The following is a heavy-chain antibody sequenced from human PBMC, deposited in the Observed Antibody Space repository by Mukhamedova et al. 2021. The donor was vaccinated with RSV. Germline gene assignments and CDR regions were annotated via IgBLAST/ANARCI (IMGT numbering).Heavy chain of an antibody. D-gene: IGHD1-26*01. J-gene: IGHJ6*03. CDR3: ARAPGVVGATPYYYYMAV. CDR2: GT. V-gene: IGHV4-59*01. Sequence: GTNYNPSLKSRVTISVDTSKNQFSLKLSSVTAADTAAYYCARAPGVVGATPYYYYMAVSGKGTTVTVFS.